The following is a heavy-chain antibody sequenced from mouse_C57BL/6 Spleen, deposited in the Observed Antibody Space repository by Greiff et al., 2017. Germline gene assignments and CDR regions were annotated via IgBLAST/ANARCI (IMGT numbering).Heavy chain of an antibody. CDR3: ARSADSNVPMDY. V-gene: IGHV1-4*01. Sequence: QVQLQQSGAELARPGASVKMSCKASGYTFTSYTMHWVQQRPGQGLEWIGYINPSSGYNKYNQKFKDKATLTADKSSSTAYMQLSSLTSEDAAVDYCARSADSNVPMDYWGQGTSVTVSS. J-gene: IGHJ4*01. D-gene: IGHD2-5*01. CDR1: GYTFTSYT. CDR2: INPSSGYN.